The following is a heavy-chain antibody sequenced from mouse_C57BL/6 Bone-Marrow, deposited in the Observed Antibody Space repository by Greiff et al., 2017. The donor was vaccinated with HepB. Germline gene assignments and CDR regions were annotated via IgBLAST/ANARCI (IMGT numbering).Heavy chain of an antibody. CDR2: INPNNGGT. CDR3: ARGHYYGSSYGGDLFDY. V-gene: IGHV1-26*01. CDR1: GYTFTDYY. J-gene: IGHJ2*01. Sequence: EVQLQQSGPELVKPGASVKISCKASGYTFTDYYMNWVKQSHGKSLEWIGDINPNNGGTSYNQKFKGKATLTVDKSSSTAYMELRSLTSEDSAVYYCARGHYYGSSYGGDLFDYWGQGTTLTVSS. D-gene: IGHD1-1*01.